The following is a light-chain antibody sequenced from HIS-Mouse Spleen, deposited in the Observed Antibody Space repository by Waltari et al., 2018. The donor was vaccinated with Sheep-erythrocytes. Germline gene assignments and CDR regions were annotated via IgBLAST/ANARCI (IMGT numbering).Light chain of an antibody. V-gene: IGLV3-1*01. CDR2: QDS. J-gene: IGLJ2*01. CDR1: KSGDKY. Sequence: SYELTQPPSVSVSPGQTASITCSGDKSGDKYACWYQQKPGQSPVLVIYQDSKRPSGVPERFSGSHSGNTATLTISGTPAMDEADYYCQAWDSSTAVFGGGTKLTVL. CDR3: QAWDSSTAV.